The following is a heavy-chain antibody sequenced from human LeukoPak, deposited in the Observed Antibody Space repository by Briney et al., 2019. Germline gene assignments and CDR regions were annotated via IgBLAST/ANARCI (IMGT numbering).Heavy chain of an antibody. CDR3: ARVPIAARRTFDY. V-gene: IGHV1-8*01. CDR2: MNPNSGNT. J-gene: IGHJ4*02. Sequence: ASVKVSCKASGYTFTSYDINWVRQVTGQGLEWMGWMNPNSGNTGYAQKFQGRVTMTRNTSISTAYMELSSLRSEDTAVYYCARVPIAARRTFDYWGQGTLVTVSS. D-gene: IGHD6-6*01. CDR1: GYTFTSYD.